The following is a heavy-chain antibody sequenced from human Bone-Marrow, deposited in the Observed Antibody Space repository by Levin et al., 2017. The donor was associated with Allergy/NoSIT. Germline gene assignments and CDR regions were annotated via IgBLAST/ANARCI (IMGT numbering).Heavy chain of an antibody. D-gene: IGHD5-24*01. CDR1: GYTFTDYY. Sequence: ASVKVSCKASGYTFTDYYMNWVRQAPGQGLEWMGRLNPNSGDTNYAQKFQGRVTMTRDTSISTAYMELNRLRSDDTAVYYCAGGDERDFEYWGQGTLVAVSS. CDR2: LNPNSGDT. CDR3: AGGDERDFEY. V-gene: IGHV1-2*06. J-gene: IGHJ4*02.